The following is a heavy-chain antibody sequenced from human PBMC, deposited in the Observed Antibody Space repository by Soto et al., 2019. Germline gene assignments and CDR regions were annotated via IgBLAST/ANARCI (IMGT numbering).Heavy chain of an antibody. J-gene: IGHJ4*02. Sequence: GSLRLSCAASGFSFSSYAMSWVRQAPGKGLEWVSAISGSGGTTYDADSVKGRFTISRDNSKNTLYLQMNSLRAEDTAGYYCAKGMATAPSGSYDYWGQGTPVTVSS. CDR2: ISGSGGTT. CDR1: GFSFSSYA. CDR3: AKGMATAPSGSYDY. D-gene: IGHD5-12*01. V-gene: IGHV3-23*01.